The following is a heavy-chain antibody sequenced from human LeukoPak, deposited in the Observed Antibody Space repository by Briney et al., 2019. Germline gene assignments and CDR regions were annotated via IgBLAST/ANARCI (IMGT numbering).Heavy chain of an antibody. CDR1: RGTFSSYA. CDR2: IIPILGVA. Sequence: SVKVSCTASRGTFSSYAISWVRQAPGQGLEWMGRIIPILGVANYAQKLQGRDTITADKPTSTAYMELSSLRSEDTAVYYCARDEPCSGSSCYGYYWGQGTLVTVSS. J-gene: IGHJ4*02. V-gene: IGHV1-69*04. D-gene: IGHD2-15*01. CDR3: ARDEPCSGSSCYGYY.